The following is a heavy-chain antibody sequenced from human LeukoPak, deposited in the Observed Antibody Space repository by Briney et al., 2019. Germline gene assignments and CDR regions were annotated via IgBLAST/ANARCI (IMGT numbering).Heavy chain of an antibody. CDR2: ISRSSSTI. Sequence: GGSLRLSCAASGFTFSSYSMNWVRQAPGKGLEWVSYISRSSSTIYYADSVKGRFTISRDNAKNSLYLQMNSLRAEDTAVYYCARDEITMVRGVPYYYYGMDLWGQGTTVTVSS. D-gene: IGHD3-10*01. V-gene: IGHV3-48*01. CDR1: GFTFSSYS. CDR3: ARDEITMVRGVPYYYYGMDL. J-gene: IGHJ6*02.